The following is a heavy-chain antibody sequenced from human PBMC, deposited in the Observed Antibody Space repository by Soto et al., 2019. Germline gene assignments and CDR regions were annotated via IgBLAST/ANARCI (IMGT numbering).Heavy chain of an antibody. CDR2: IYYSGST. CDR3: AREGGDYDYYYMAV. CDR1: GGSISSYY. D-gene: IGHD3-16*01. V-gene: IGHV4-59*01. J-gene: IGHJ6*03. Sequence: SETLSLTCTVSGGSISSYYWSWIRQPPGKGLEWIGYIYYSGSTNYNPSLKSRVTISVDTSKNQFSLKLSSVTAADTAVYYCAREGGDYDYYYMAVWGKGTTVTVSS.